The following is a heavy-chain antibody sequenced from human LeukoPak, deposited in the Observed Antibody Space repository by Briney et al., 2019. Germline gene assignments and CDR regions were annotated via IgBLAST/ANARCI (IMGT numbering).Heavy chain of an antibody. CDR2: IGDSGRNT. J-gene: IGHJ4*02. D-gene: IGHD3-10*01. CDR1: GFTFSSYA. V-gene: IGHV3-23*01. Sequence: GGSLRLSCVASGFTFSSYALTWVRQAPGKGLEWVSTIGDSGRNTYYADSMRGRFTISRDNSKNTLYLQMNSLRAEDTAIYYCAKDPMIRGSTYDNWGQGTRVTVSS. CDR3: AKDPMIRGSTYDN.